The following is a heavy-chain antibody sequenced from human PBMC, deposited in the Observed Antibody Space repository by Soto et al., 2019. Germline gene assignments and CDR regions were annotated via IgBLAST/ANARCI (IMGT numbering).Heavy chain of an antibody. CDR2: ISYDGSNK. J-gene: IGHJ6*01. CDR1: GFTFSSYG. Sequence: QVQLVESGGGVVQPGRSLRLSCAASGFTFSSYGMHWVRQAPGKGLEWVAVISYDGSNKYYADSVKGRFTISRDNSKNTLYLQMNSLRAEDTAVYYCAKVPRGAPRGERYYYYGMDVW. CDR3: AKVPRGAPRGERYYYYGMDV. D-gene: IGHD3-16*01. V-gene: IGHV3-30*18.